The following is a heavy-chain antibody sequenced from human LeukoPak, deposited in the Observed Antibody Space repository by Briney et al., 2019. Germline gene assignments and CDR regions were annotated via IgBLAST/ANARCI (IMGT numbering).Heavy chain of an antibody. CDR2: IFPGDSDT. V-gene: IGHV5-51*01. CDR1: GYCFTNYW. Sequence: PGESLKISCEGSGYCFTNYWIGWVRQMPGKGLEWMGIIFPGDSDTRYSPSFQGQVNISADTSIRTAYLQWSSLKASDTAVYYCARRRKLQSYFFDYWGQGTLVTVSS. D-gene: IGHD4-11*01. CDR3: ARRRKLQSYFFDY. J-gene: IGHJ4*02.